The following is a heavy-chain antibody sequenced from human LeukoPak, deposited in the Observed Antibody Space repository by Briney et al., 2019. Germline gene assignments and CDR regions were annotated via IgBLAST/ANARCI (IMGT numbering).Heavy chain of an antibody. J-gene: IGHJ4*02. CDR2: INPNSGGT. Sequence: GASVKVSCKASGYTFTGYYMHWVRQAPGQGLEWMGWINPNSGGTNYAQKFQGRVTMTRDTSISTAYMELSRLRSDDTAVYYCARDSGGQQLYYFDYWGQGILVTVSS. V-gene: IGHV1-2*02. D-gene: IGHD6-13*01. CDR3: ARDSGGQQLYYFDY. CDR1: GYTFTGYY.